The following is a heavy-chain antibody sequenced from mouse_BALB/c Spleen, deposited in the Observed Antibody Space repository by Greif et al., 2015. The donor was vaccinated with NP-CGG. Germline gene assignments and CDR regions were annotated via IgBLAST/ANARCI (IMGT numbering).Heavy chain of an antibody. CDR3: ARAITTAY. Sequence: VQLQQSGAELVKPGASVKLSCTASGFNIKDTYMHWVKQRPEQGLEWIGRIDPANGNTEYDPKFQGKATITADTSSNTAYLQLSSLTSEDTAVYYCARAITTAYWGQGTLVTVSA. J-gene: IGHJ3*01. V-gene: IGHV14-3*02. CDR2: IDPANGNT. D-gene: IGHD1-2*01. CDR1: GFNIKDTY.